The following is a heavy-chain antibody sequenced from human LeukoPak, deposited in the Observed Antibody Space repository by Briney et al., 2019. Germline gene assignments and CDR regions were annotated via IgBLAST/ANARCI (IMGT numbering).Heavy chain of an antibody. CDR3: ARRSAWYDSLAFDI. V-gene: IGHV4-59*10. J-gene: IGHJ3*02. Sequence: SETLSLTCAVYGLSFSGYYWSWIRQPAGKGLEWVGRIYTSGSTNYNPSLKSRVTISVDMSKNQFSLKRSSVTAADTAVYYCARRSAWYDSLAFDISGHGTMVTVSS. CDR2: IYTSGST. D-gene: IGHD6-19*01. CDR1: GLSFSGYY.